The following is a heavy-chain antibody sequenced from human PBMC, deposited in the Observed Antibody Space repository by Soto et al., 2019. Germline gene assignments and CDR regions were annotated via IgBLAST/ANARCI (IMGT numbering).Heavy chain of an antibody. J-gene: IGHJ4*02. CDR2: IYYSGST. D-gene: IGHD5-12*01. CDR3: ARATWYSEY. CDR1: GCSISSYY. Sequence: ETLSLTCTVSGCSISSYYWSWIRQPPGKGLEWIGYIYYSGSTNYNPSLKSRVNISVDTSKNQFSLKLSSVTAADTATYYCARATWYSEYWGKGIPVTVSS. V-gene: IGHV4-59*01.